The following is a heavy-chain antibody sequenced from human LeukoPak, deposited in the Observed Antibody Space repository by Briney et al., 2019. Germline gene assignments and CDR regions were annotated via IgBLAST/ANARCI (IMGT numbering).Heavy chain of an antibody. V-gene: IGHV4-34*01. Sequence: SETLSLTCAVYGGSFSGYYWSWIRQPPGKGLEWIGEINHSGSTNYNPSLKSRVTISVDTSKNQFSLKLSSVTAADTAVYYCAREGVVRASFDYWGQGTLVTVSS. J-gene: IGHJ4*02. CDR1: GGSFSGYY. D-gene: IGHD3-10*01. CDR2: INHSGST. CDR3: AREGVVRASFDY.